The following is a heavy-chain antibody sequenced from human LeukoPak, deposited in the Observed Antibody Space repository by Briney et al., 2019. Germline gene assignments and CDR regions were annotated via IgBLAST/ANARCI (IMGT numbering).Heavy chain of an antibody. CDR3: ARSKDILTGYCFDY. CDR2: IYYTGST. CDR1: DGSINGYY. Sequence: SETLSLTCTVSDGSINGYYWSWIRQSPGKGLESLGYIYYTGSTNYNPSLKSRVTMSVDTSRNQFFLRLSSVTAADTAVYYCARSKDILTGYCFDYWGQGTLVTVSS. J-gene: IGHJ4*02. V-gene: IGHV4-59*01. D-gene: IGHD3-9*01.